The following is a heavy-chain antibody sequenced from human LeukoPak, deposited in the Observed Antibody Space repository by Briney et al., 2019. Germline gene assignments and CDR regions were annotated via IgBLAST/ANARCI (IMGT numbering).Heavy chain of an antibody. CDR3: ATKQWLAPPPDS. D-gene: IGHD6-19*01. V-gene: IGHV3-74*01. Sequence: PGGSLRPSCAASGFTFSKYCMLWVRQAPGKGLESVSRINTDGTVTTYADSVKGRFTVSRDNADNTMFLQMNSVRDEDTAVYYCATKQWLAPPPDSWGQGTPVTVSS. J-gene: IGHJ4*02. CDR1: GFTFSKYC. CDR2: INTDGTVT.